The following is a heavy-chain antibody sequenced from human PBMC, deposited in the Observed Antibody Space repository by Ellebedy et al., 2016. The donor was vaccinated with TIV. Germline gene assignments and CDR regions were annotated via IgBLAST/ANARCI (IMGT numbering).Heavy chain of an antibody. V-gene: IGHV3-53*01. D-gene: IGHD3-10*01. J-gene: IGHJ6*03. Sequence: GESLKISXVASGLTVSSNFMNWVRQAPGKGLEWVSVNYSGGSTYYADSVKGRFSISRDNSKNTLYLQINTLRAEDTAVYYCARVGKRGYYYMDVWGKGTTVTVSS. CDR3: ARVGKRGYYYMDV. CDR2: NYSGGST. CDR1: GLTVSSNF.